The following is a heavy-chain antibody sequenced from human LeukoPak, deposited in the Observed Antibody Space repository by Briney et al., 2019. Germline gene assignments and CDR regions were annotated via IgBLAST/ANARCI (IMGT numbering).Heavy chain of an antibody. V-gene: IGHV4-39*01. D-gene: IGHD1-26*01. CDR2: IYYSGNT. J-gene: IGHJ3*02. CDR3: ARQGAVGRALDI. CDR1: GDSISSSNYY. Sequence: SETQTPLCTLSGDSISSSNYYWAWIRQPPGKGLEWIGSIYYSGNTYYNPSLQSRVTISVDTSKNQFSLKLSSVTAADTAVYNCARQGAVGRALDIWAQETMVTVSS.